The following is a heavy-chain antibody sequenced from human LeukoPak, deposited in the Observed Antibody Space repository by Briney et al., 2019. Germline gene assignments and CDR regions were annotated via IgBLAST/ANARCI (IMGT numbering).Heavy chain of an antibody. D-gene: IGHD2-15*01. CDR2: IYSGGST. J-gene: IGHJ4*02. V-gene: IGHV3-66*01. Sequence: GGSLRLSCAASGFTFSNYGMHWVRQAPGKGLEWVSVIYSGGSTYYADSVKGRFTISRDNSKNTLYLQMNSLRAEDTAVYYCARGMGYCSGGSCYSNRNYWGQGTLVTVSS. CDR3: ARGMGYCSGGSCYSNRNY. CDR1: GFTFSNYG.